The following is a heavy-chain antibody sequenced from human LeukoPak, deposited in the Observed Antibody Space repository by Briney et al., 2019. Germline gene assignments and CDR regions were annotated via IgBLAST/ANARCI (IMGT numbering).Heavy chain of an antibody. D-gene: IGHD2-21*02. J-gene: IGHJ4*02. Sequence: GGSLRLSCAASGFTFSSYAMSWVRQAPGKGLEWVSAISGSGGSTYYADSVKGRFTISRDNSKNTLVLQMNSLRSEDTAVYFCARDNRDWAFDYWGQGTLVIVSS. CDR2: ISGSGGST. CDR1: GFTFSSYA. V-gene: IGHV3-23*01. CDR3: ARDNRDWAFDY.